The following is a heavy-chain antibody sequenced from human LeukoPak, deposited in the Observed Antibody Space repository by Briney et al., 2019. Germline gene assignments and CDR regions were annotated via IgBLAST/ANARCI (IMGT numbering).Heavy chain of an antibody. CDR1: GFTFSTYV. CDR3: AIDVQDDLDF. J-gene: IGHJ4*02. Sequence: GGSLRLSCAASGFTFSTYVMKWVRQTPERGLEWVSTIDRAGSIDTHYADSVRGRFIISRDNSKNTLYLQMNSLRAEDTAVYYCAIDVQDDLDFWGQGTLVNVSS. D-gene: IGHD1-1*01. CDR2: IDRAGSIDT. V-gene: IGHV3-23*01.